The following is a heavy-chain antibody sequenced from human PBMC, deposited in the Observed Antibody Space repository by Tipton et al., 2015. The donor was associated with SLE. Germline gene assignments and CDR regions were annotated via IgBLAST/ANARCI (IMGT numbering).Heavy chain of an antibody. CDR2: IYTSGST. CDR3: ARQRAAGTWFDP. Sequence: TLSLTCTVSGGSISSYYWSWIRQPPGKGLEWIGYIYTSGSTNYNPSLKSRVTISVDTSKNQFSLRLSSVTAADTAVYYCARQRAAGTWFDPWGQGTLVTVSS. D-gene: IGHD6-13*01. J-gene: IGHJ5*02. V-gene: IGHV4-4*09. CDR1: GGSISSYY.